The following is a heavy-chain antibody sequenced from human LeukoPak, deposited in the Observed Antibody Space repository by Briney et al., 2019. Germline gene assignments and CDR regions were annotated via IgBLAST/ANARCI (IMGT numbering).Heavy chain of an antibody. Sequence: GGSLRLSCAASGFTFSSYGMHWFRQAPGKGLEWVAFIRYDGSNKYYADSVKGRFTISRDNSKNTPYLQMNSLRAEDTAVYYCAKVFPYSGSYPDYWGQGTLVTVSS. CDR3: AKVFPYSGSYPDY. V-gene: IGHV3-30*02. J-gene: IGHJ4*02. CDR2: IRYDGSNK. CDR1: GFTFSSYG. D-gene: IGHD1-26*01.